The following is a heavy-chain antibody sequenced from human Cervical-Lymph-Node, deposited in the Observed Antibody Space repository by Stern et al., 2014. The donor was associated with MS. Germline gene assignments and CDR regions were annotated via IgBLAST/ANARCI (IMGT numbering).Heavy chain of an antibody. CDR1: GDTFSSYA. CDR3: ARGGGLVGYFDY. Sequence: VQLVESGAEVKKPGSSVKVSCKASGDTFSSYAINWVRQVPGQGLEWMGRNPPGFGTTNYAQKFQGRVTITADKSTNTAYMELMTLRSEDTAVYYCARGGGLVGYFDYWGQGTLVSVSS. V-gene: IGHV1-69*06. D-gene: IGHD1-26*01. CDR2: NPPGFGTT. J-gene: IGHJ4*02.